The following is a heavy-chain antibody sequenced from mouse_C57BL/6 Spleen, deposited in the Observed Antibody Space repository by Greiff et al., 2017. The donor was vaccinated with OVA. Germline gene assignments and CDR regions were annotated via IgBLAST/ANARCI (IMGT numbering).Heavy chain of an antibody. CDR3: ALITTIVENSY. CDR2: LDPSDSET. V-gene: IGHV1-52*01. J-gene: IGHJ3*01. Sequence: QVQLQQPGAELVRPGSSVKLSCKASGYTFTSYWMHWVTPRPIQGLAWIGNLDPSDSETHYNQKFKDKATLTVDKSSSPAYMQLSSLTSEDSAVYYCALITTIVENSYWGQGTLVTVSA. CDR1: GYTFTSYW. D-gene: IGHD1-1*01.